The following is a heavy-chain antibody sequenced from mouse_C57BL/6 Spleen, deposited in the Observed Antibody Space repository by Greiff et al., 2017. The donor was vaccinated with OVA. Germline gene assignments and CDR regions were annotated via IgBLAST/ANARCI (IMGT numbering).Heavy chain of an antibody. CDR3: ARGTLHPWFAY. CDR1: GYTFTSYW. J-gene: IGHJ3*01. D-gene: IGHD2-1*01. CDR2: INPSSGYT. V-gene: IGHV1-7*01. Sequence: QVHVKQSGAELAKPGASVKLSCKASGYTFTSYWMHWVKQRPGQGLEWIGYINPSSGYTKYNQKFKDKATLTADKSSSTAYMQLSSLTYEDSAVYYCARGTLHPWFAYWGQGTLVTVSA.